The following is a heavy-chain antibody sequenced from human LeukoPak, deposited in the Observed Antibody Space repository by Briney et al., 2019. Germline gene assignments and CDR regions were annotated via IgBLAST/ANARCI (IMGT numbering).Heavy chain of an antibody. J-gene: IGHJ4*02. CDR1: GFTFSTHA. V-gene: IGHV3-23*01. CDR3: ARLISSTSCLDY. CDR2: ISGPGGTT. Sequence: PGGSLRLSCVVSGFTFSTHAMTWVRQAPGKGLERVSDISGPGGTTYYAASVKGRFTISRDNAKNSLYLQMNSLRAEDTAVYYCARLISSTSCLDYWGQGTLVTVSS. D-gene: IGHD2-2*01.